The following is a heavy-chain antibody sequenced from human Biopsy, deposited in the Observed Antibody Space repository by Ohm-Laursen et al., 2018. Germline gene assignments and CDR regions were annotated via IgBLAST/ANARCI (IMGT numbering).Heavy chain of an antibody. V-gene: IGHV1-2*02. J-gene: IGHJ6*02. CDR1: GYTFAGYY. CDR3: ARVPAYPSIDGYYGLDL. CDR2: INPNSGNA. Sequence: ASVKVSCKASGYTFAGYYLHWVRQAPGHGLEWMGWINPNSGNANYAQSFQGRLTVTRDMSISTAYMELTSLTFDDTAIYYCARVPAYPSIDGYYGLDLWGQGTTVIVSS. D-gene: IGHD3-9*01.